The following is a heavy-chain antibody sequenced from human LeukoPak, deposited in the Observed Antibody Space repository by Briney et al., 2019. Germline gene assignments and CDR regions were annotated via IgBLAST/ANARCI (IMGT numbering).Heavy chain of an antibody. Sequence: GGSLRLSCAASGFTFSSYAMSWVRQAPGKGLEWVSVISGSGGSTYYADSVKGRFTISRDNSKNTLYLQMNGLRAEDTAVYYCAKSIWSGYSSFDYWGQGTLVTVSS. CDR2: ISGSGGST. CDR3: AKSIWSGYSSFDY. D-gene: IGHD3-3*01. CDR1: GFTFSSYA. V-gene: IGHV3-23*01. J-gene: IGHJ4*02.